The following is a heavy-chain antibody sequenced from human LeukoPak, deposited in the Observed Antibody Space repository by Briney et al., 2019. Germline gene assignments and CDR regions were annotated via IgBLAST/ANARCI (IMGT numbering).Heavy chain of an antibody. CDR3: ANDGDSSGFDLSY. D-gene: IGHD3-22*01. CDR2: IRYDGSTQ. CDR1: GFIFSSYG. Sequence: GGSLRLSCTASGFIFSSYGMHWVRQAPGKGLEWVAFIRYDGSTQNYADSVNGRFTISRDNSKNTLYLQMNTLRAEDTAVYYCANDGDSSGFDLSYWGQGTLVTVSS. V-gene: IGHV3-30*02. J-gene: IGHJ4*02.